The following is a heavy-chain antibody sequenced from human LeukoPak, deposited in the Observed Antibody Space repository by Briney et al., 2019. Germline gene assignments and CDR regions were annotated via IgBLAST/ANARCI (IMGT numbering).Heavy chain of an antibody. Sequence: GASVKVSCKASGYTFTSYAMHWVRQAPGQRLEWMGWINAGNGNTKYSQKFQGRVTITRDTSASTAYMELSSLRSEDTAVYYCARGQRITIFGVVIIPEGYFDYWGQGTLVTVSS. J-gene: IGHJ4*02. V-gene: IGHV1-3*01. D-gene: IGHD3-3*01. CDR2: INAGNGNT. CDR1: GYTFTSYA. CDR3: ARGQRITIFGVVIIPEGYFDY.